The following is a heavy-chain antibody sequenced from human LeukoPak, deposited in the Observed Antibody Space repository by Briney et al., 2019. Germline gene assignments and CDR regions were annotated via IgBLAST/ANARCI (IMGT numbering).Heavy chain of an antibody. D-gene: IGHD2-15*01. CDR2: ISNRSDAI. V-gene: IGHV3-48*01. Sequence: GGSLRLSCAASGFTFSAYSMNWVRQAPGKGLEWVSFISNRSDAIYYADSLKGRFTISRDNAKNSLFLQMNSLRAEDTAIYYCAREDPGRIAADCWGQGTLVTVSS. CDR3: AREDPGRIAADC. CDR1: GFTFSAYS. J-gene: IGHJ4*02.